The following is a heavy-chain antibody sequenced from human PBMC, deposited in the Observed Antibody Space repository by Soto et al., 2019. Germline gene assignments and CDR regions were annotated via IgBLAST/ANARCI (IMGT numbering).Heavy chain of an antibody. CDR3: ARDVGRIAAAGTRYYYYGMDV. J-gene: IGHJ6*02. V-gene: IGHV3-33*01. Sequence: GGSLRLSCAASGFTFSSYGMHWVRQAPGKGLEWVAVIWYDGSNKYYADSVKGRFTISRDNSKNTLYLQMNSLRAEDTAVYYCARDVGRIAAAGTRYYYYGMDVWGQGTTVTVSS. CDR1: GFTFSSYG. CDR2: IWYDGSNK. D-gene: IGHD6-13*01.